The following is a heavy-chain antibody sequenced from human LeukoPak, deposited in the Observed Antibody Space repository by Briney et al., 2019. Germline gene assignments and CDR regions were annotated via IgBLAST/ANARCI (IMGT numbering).Heavy chain of an antibody. D-gene: IGHD2-15*01. V-gene: IGHV3-23*01. Sequence: GGSRLSCAASGFTFSNYAMSWVRQAPGKGLEWVSSITGSGGGTYYADSVKGRFTISRGNSKNTLYLQMNSLRAEDTAVYYCARDLAVSTDSWGQGTLVTVSS. CDR2: ITGSGGGT. CDR1: GFTFSNYA. J-gene: IGHJ5*02. CDR3: ARDLAVSTDS.